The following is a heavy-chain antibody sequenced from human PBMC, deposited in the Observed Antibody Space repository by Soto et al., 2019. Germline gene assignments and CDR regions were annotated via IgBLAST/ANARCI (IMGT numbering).Heavy chain of an antibody. Sequence: EVQLLESGGGLVQPGGSLRLSCAASGFTFNNYAMTWVRQAPGKGLERVSAISGGGDTTSYADSGKGRFTVSRDGSKNTLYLQMSSLRAEATALYYCAKGRGGSGSLTPRVDFWGQGTLVTVSS. CDR3: AKGRGGSGSLTPRVDF. D-gene: IGHD3-10*01. CDR1: GFTFNNYA. CDR2: ISGGGDTT. V-gene: IGHV3-23*01. J-gene: IGHJ4*02.